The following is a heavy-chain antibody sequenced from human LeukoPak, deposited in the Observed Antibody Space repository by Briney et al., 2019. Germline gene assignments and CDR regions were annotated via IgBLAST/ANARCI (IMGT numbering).Heavy chain of an antibody. CDR1: GYSISSGYY. V-gene: IGHV4-38-2*01. CDR2: IYHSGST. Sequence: SETLSLTCAVSGYSISSGYYLGWIRQPPGKGLEWIGSIYHSGSTYYNPCIKSRVTIAVDTSKNQFSLKLSSVTAADTAVYYCARRAPSPYYMDVWGKGTTVTVSS. J-gene: IGHJ6*03. CDR3: ARRAPSPYYMDV. D-gene: IGHD6-6*01.